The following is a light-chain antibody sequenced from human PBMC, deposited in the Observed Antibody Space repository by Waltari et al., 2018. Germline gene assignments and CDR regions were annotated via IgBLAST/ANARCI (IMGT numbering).Light chain of an antibody. CDR1: HSISNY. Sequence: DIQMTQSPSSLSASVGDRATITCRASHSISNYLNWYQQKPGAAPKLLIFAASSVQSEVPSRFGGSGSGTEFTLTISSLHAEDFATYYCQQSYSAVTFGPGTKVDIK. J-gene: IGKJ3*01. V-gene: IGKV1-39*01. CDR3: QQSYSAVT. CDR2: AAS.